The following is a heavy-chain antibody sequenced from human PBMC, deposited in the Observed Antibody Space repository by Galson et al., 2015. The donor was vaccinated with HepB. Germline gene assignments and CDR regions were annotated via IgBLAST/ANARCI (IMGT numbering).Heavy chain of an antibody. Sequence: SVKVSCKASGYTFTSYAMNWVRQAPGQGLEWMGWINTNTGNPTYAQGFTGRFVFSLDTSVSTAYLQISSLKAEDTAVYYCARAFITMVQGAYTGFDYWGQGTLVTVSS. V-gene: IGHV7-4-1*02. CDR3: ARAFITMVQGAYTGFDY. D-gene: IGHD3-10*01. CDR2: INTNTGNP. J-gene: IGHJ4*02. CDR1: GYTFTSYA.